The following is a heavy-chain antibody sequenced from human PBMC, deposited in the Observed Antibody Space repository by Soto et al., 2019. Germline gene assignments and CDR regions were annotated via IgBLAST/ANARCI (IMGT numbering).Heavy chain of an antibody. Sequence: GASVKVSCKASGGTFSSYAISWVRQAPGQGLEWMGGIIPIFGTANYAQKFQGRVTITADESTSTAYMELSSLRSEDTAVYYCATGILEFDSSGYYYGEYFQHWGQGTRVTVSS. CDR1: GGTFSSYA. CDR3: ATGILEFDSSGYYYGEYFQH. V-gene: IGHV1-69*13. CDR2: IIPIFGTA. J-gene: IGHJ1*01. D-gene: IGHD3-22*01.